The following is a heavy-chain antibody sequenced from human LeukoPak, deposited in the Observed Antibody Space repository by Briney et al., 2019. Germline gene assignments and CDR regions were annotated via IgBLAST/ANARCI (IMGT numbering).Heavy chain of an antibody. CDR1: GFTFSSYA. CDR3: AKGGYSNGRYYYYYMDV. J-gene: IGHJ6*03. Sequence: GGSLRLSCAASGFTFSSYAMTWVRQTPGKGLEWVSSFSFNGESTYYADSAKGRFTISRDNSKNTLYLQMNSLRAEDTAVYYCAKGGYSNGRYYYYYMDVWGEGTTVTVSS. D-gene: IGHD5-18*01. V-gene: IGHV3-23*01. CDR2: FSFNGEST.